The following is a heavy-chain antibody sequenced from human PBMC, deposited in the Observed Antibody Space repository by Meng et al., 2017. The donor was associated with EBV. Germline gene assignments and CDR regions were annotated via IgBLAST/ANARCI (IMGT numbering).Heavy chain of an antibody. J-gene: IGHJ4*02. CDR3: ARSGATIFGVVIPTYYFDY. D-gene: IGHD3-3*01. CDR1: GYTFTSYA. Sequence: QVQLVQSGAEVKKPGASVKVSCKASGYTFTSYAMHWVRQAPGQRLEWMGWINACNGNTKYSQKFQGRVTITRDTSASTAYMELSSLRSEDTAVYYCARSGATIFGVVIPTYYFDYWGQGTLVTVSS. V-gene: IGHV1-3*01. CDR2: INACNGNT.